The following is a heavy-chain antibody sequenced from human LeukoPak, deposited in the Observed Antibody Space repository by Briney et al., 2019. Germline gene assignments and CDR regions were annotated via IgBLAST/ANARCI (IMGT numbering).Heavy chain of an antibody. J-gene: IGHJ4*02. CDR1: GYTFTGYY. V-gene: IGHV1-2*02. CDR3: ARSGWYGGSFDY. Sequence: GSVKFSCKASGYTFTGYYMHWVRQAPGQGLEWMGWINPNSGGTNYAQKFQGRVTMTRDTSISTAYIELSRLRSDDTAVYYCARSGWYGGSFDYWGQGTLVTVSS. D-gene: IGHD6-19*01. CDR2: INPNSGGT.